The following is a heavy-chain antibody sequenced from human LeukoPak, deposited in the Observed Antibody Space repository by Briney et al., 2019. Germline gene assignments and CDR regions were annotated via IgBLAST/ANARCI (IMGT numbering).Heavy chain of an antibody. CDR1: GFSLSTSGGG. V-gene: IGHV2-5*01. CDR2: IYWNDDK. Sequence: SGPTLVKPTQTLTPTCTFSGFSLSTSGGGVGWTRQPPGKALEWLALIYWNDDKRYSPSLNSRLTITKDTSKNQVVLTMTNMDPVDTATYYCAHRAVHVATRVQYFDYWGQGTLVTVSS. D-gene: IGHD5-12*01. CDR3: AHRAVHVATRVQYFDY. J-gene: IGHJ4*02.